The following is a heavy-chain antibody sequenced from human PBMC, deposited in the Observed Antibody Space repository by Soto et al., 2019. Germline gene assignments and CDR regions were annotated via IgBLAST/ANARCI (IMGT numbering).Heavy chain of an antibody. D-gene: IGHD3-10*01. J-gene: IGHJ4*02. CDR1: GFTFSGYT. Sequence: GWSLRLSCAASGFTFSGYTMNWVRQAPGKGREWVSAISSSGGSTYYADSVKGRFTISRDNSKNTLYLQMNSLRAEDTAVYYCAKRYYYGSGTNWGQGTLVTVSS. CDR2: ISSSGGST. V-gene: IGHV3-23*01. CDR3: AKRYYYGSGTN.